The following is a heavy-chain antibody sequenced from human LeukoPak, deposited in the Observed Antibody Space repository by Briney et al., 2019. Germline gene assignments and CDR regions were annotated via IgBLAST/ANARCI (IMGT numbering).Heavy chain of an antibody. J-gene: IGHJ6*03. D-gene: IGHD2-2*01. CDR3: ARAEAAGIPAAMPLMCYYYYMEV. V-gene: IGHV1-69*01. CDR2: IIPIFGTT. Sequence: SVKVSCKASGATFSSYTISWVRQAPGQGLEWMGGIIPIFGTTNYAQKFQGRVTITADESTSTAYMELSSLRSEDTAVYYCARAEAAGIPAAMPLMCYYYYMEVWGKGTTVTVSS. CDR1: GATFSSYT.